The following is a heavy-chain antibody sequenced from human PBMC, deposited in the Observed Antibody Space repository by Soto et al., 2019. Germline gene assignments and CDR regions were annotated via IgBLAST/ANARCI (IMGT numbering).Heavy chain of an antibody. CDR3: ARFEYSSSSSLLYYYYGMDV. V-gene: IGHV5-51*01. D-gene: IGHD6-6*01. Sequence: RGESLKISCKGSGYSFTSYWIGWVRQMPGKGLEWMGIIYPGDSDTRYSPSFQGQVTISADKSISTAYLQWSSLKASDTAMYYCARFEYSSSSSLLYYYYGMDVWGQGTTVTVSS. CDR1: GYSFTSYW. J-gene: IGHJ6*02. CDR2: IYPGDSDT.